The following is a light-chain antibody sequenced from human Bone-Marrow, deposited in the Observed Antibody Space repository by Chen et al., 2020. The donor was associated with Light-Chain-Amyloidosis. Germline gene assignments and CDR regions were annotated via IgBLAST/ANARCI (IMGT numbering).Light chain of an antibody. V-gene: IGLV3-21*02. Sequence: SYVLTQPSSVSVAPGQTATIACGGNNIGTTSVHWYQQTPGQAPLLVVYGASDRPSGIPERLSGSNSGNTATLTSSRVEAGDEADYYCQVWDRSSDRPVFGGGTKLTVL. CDR2: GAS. CDR3: QVWDRSSDRPV. J-gene: IGLJ3*02. CDR1: NIGTTS.